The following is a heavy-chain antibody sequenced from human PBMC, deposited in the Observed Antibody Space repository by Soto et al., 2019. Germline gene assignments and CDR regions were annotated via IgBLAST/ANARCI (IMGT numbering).Heavy chain of an antibody. J-gene: IGHJ3*02. D-gene: IGHD3-22*01. CDR1: GGSISSGGYY. CDR2: IYYSGST. V-gene: IGHV4-31*02. CDR3: ARDRVFYDSSGYWTSDAFDI. Sequence: PSETLSVTWTVSGGSISSGGYYWSWIRQHPGKGLEWIGYIYYSGSTYYNPSLKSRVTISVDTSKNQFSLKLSSVTAADTAVYYCARDRVFYDSSGYWTSDAFDIWGQGTMVTVSS.